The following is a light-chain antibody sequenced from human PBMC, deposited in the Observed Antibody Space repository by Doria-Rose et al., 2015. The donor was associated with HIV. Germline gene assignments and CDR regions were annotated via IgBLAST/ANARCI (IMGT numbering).Light chain of an antibody. J-gene: IGKJ4*01. Sequence: CRASQGIRNDLGWYQQKPGKAPKLLIFGTSSLQSGVSSRFSGSGSGTDFTLTISSLQPEDFATCYCLQDYSYPRTFGGGTKVEIK. CDR3: LQDYSYPRT. CDR2: GTS. V-gene: IGKV1-6*01. CDR1: QGIRND.